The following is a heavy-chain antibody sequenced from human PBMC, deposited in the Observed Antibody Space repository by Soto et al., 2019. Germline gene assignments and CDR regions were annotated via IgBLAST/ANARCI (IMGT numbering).Heavy chain of an antibody. J-gene: IGHJ3*02. D-gene: IGHD6-13*01. Sequence: QVQLQESGPGLVKPSETLSLTCTVSGGSLSSYYWSWIRQPPGKGLEWIGYIYYSGSTNYNPSLKSRVTISVDTSKNQFSLKLSSVTAADTAVYYCARVGYSNAFDIWGQGTMVTVSS. CDR2: IYYSGST. CDR1: GGSLSSYY. V-gene: IGHV4-59*01. CDR3: ARVGYSNAFDI.